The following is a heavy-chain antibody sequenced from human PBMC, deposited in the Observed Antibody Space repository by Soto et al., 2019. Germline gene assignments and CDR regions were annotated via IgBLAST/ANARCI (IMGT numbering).Heavy chain of an antibody. CDR2: ISGDGGRT. V-gene: IGHV3-43*02. CDR1: GFTFDDYA. D-gene: IGHD6-6*01. J-gene: IGHJ5*02. Sequence: GGYLRLSCAASGFTFDDYAMHWVRQAPGKGLEWVSLISGDGGRTYYADSVKGRFTISRDNSKNSLYLQMNSLRTEDTALYYCSKDLDRGIAARHNWFDPWGQGTLVTVSS. CDR3: SKDLDRGIAARHNWFDP.